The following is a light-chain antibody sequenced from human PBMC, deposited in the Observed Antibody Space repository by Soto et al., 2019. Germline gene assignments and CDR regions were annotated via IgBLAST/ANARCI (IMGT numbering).Light chain of an antibody. CDR3: QQYHNWPPMT. CDR2: GAS. J-gene: IGKJ1*01. CDR1: QSVSSN. V-gene: IGKV3-15*01. Sequence: EIVMTQSPATLSVSPGERATLSCRASQSVSSNLAWYQQKPGQAPRLLIYGASTRATGITARFSGSGSGTEFTLTISSLQSEDFAVYYCQQYHNWPPMTFGQGTKVEIK.